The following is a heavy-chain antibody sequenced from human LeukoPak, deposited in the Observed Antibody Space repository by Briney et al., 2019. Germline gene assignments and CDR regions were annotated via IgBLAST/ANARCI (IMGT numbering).Heavy chain of an antibody. CDR2: INPNSGGT. CDR3: ARGDYSSSSTDY. CDR1: GYTFTSYY. J-gene: IGHJ4*02. D-gene: IGHD6-6*01. Sequence: ASVKVSCKASGYTFTSYYMHWVRQAPGQGLEWMGWINPNSGGTNYAQKFQGRVTMTRDTSITTAYMDLSRLISDDTAVYYCARGDYSSSSTDYWGQGTLVTVSS. V-gene: IGHV1-2*02.